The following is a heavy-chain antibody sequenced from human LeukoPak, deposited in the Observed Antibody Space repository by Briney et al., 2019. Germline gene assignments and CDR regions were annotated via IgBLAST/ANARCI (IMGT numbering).Heavy chain of an antibody. CDR2: IYTSGST. D-gene: IGHD3-10*01. J-gene: IGHJ5*01. Sequence: PSQTLSLTCTVSGGSISSGSYYWSWIRQPAGKGLEWIGRIYTSGSTNYNPSLKSRVTISVDRSKNQFSLKLSSVTAADTAVYYCARENGDTYNWFDPLGQGNLVTGSS. V-gene: IGHV4-61*02. CDR3: ARENGDTYNWFDP. CDR1: GGSISSGSYY.